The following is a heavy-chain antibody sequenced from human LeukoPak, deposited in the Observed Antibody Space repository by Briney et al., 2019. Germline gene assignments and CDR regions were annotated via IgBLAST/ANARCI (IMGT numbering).Heavy chain of an antibody. CDR3: ATGKLDASGFDFMLPF. V-gene: IGHV3-30*10. CDR2: FSRDGINT. Sequence: GGSLRLSCAASGFTFSSSAMHWVRQAPGKGLEWLAVFSRDGINTYYTDSVKGRFTISRDNSKNIFYLQMNSLRIEGTAIYYCATGKLDASGFDFMLPFWGQGTLVSVSS. CDR1: GFTFSSSA. D-gene: IGHD5-12*01. J-gene: IGHJ4*02.